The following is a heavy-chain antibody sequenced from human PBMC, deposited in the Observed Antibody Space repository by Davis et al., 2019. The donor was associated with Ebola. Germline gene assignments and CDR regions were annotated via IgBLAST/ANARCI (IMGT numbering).Heavy chain of an antibody. CDR2: VIPVFGTT. Sequence: SVKVSCKASGGTFNNYAVSWVRQAPGQGLEWMGWVIPVFGTTNYAQKFQGRVTLTADESTSTAYMELRSLRSDDTAVYYCARDPGFWSGYYVPFDPWGQGTLVTVSS. V-gene: IGHV1-69*13. J-gene: IGHJ5*02. CDR3: ARDPGFWSGYYVPFDP. CDR1: GGTFNNYA. D-gene: IGHD3-3*01.